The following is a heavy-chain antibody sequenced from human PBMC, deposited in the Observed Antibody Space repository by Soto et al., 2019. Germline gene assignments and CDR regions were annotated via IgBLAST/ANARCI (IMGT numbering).Heavy chain of an antibody. V-gene: IGHV3-30*18. D-gene: IGHD2-15*01. CDR1: GFTFSSYG. J-gene: IGHJ6*02. CDR2: ISYDGSNK. Sequence: GGSLRLSCAASGFTFSSYGMHWVRQAPGKGLEWVAVISYDGSNKYYADSVKGRFTISRDNSKNTLYLQMNSLRAEDTAVYYCAKGYCSGGSYTPYYYGMDVWGQGTTVTVSS. CDR3: AKGYCSGGSYTPYYYGMDV.